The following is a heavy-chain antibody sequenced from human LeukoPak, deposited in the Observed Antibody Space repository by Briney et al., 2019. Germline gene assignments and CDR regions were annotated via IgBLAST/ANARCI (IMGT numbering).Heavy chain of an antibody. D-gene: IGHD6-13*01. CDR3: AKAGGAAAGKLGY. CDR1: GFSFSSYA. V-gene: IGHV3-23*01. Sequence: GGSLRLSCATSGFSFSSYAMSWVRQAPGKGLERVSAMSSSDDGRYYAASVRGRFTISRDTSRSTLYLQMNSLRAEDAAVYYCAKAGGAAAGKLGYWGQGTLVTVSS. J-gene: IGHJ4*02. CDR2: MSSSDDGR.